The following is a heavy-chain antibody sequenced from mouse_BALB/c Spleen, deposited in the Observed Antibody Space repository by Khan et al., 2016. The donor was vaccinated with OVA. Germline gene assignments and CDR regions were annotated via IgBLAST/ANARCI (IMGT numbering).Heavy chain of an antibody. CDR2: VNPNNGDT. V-gene: IGHV1-18*01. D-gene: IGHD1-1*01. CDR1: GFSFTGYS. Sequence: VQLQQSGPDLVKPGASVKISCKASGFSFTGYSMHWVMQSHGKSLEWIGRVNPNNGDTTYNQKFNDKAILTVDKSSTTAYMELRSLTSEDSAVYYCARGDYYGSWYFDYWGQGTTLTVSS. J-gene: IGHJ2*01. CDR3: ARGDYYGSWYFDY.